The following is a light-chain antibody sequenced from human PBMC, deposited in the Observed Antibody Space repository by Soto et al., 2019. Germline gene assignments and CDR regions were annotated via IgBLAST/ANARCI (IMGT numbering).Light chain of an antibody. Sequence: QSVLTQPPSVSGAPGQRVTISCTGSSSNIGAGHDIHWYQQLPGTAPKLLIYANTNRPSGVPDRFSASKSGTSASLAVTGLRAEDEADYYCQSYDITLSGFVIFGGGTKLTVL. V-gene: IGLV1-40*01. CDR1: SSNIGAGHD. J-gene: IGLJ2*01. CDR2: ANT. CDR3: QSYDITLSGFVI.